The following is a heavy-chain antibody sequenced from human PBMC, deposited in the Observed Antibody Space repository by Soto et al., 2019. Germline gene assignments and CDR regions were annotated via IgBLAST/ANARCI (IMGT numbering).Heavy chain of an antibody. CDR1: GFTFSSYA. V-gene: IGHV3-23*01. D-gene: IGHD3-3*01. CDR3: AKSRIYDFWSGYRDV. CDR2: ISGSGGST. J-gene: IGHJ6*04. Sequence: PGGSLRLSCAASGFTFSSYAMSWVRQAPGKGLEWVSAISGSGGSTYYADSVKGRFTISRDNSKNTLYLQMDSLRAEDTAVYYCAKSRIYDFWSGYRDVWGKGTTVTVLL.